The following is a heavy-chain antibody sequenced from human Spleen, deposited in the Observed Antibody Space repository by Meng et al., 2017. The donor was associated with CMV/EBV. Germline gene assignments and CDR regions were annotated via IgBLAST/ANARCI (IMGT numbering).Heavy chain of an antibody. D-gene: IGHD1-26*01. V-gene: IGHV4-4*02. CDR3: ARGKQDAWELLAY. Sequence: VQLQESVPGLFKPSGTLSLTCGVSGVSISSNIRWTWVRQPPGKGLEWIGDIDDSGSTNYNPSLNSRISISLDKSKNHFSLKVNSVTAADTAVYYCARGKQDAWELLAYWGQGALVTVPS. CDR1: GVSISSNIR. J-gene: IGHJ4*02. CDR2: IDDSGST.